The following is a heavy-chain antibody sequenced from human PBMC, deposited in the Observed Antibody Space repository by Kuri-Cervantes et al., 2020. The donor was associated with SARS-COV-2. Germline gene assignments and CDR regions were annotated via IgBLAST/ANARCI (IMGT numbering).Heavy chain of an antibody. CDR1: GFTFSISW. Sequence: GGSLRLSCGVSGFTFSISWMTWVRQAPGKGLEWVANIKQDGSEKYYVDSVKGRFTISRDNVKNSLYLQMNSLRAEDTAVYYCAKVGAGYCSGGSCDSVVVDWGQGTLVTVSS. D-gene: IGHD2-15*01. V-gene: IGHV3-7*01. CDR3: AKVGAGYCSGGSCDSVVVD. CDR2: IKQDGSEK. J-gene: IGHJ4*02.